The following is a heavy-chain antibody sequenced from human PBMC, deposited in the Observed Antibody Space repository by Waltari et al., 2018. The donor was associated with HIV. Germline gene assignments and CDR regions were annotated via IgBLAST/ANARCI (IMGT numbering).Heavy chain of an antibody. CDR1: VGSVGISGFS. D-gene: IGHD2-15*01. CDR2: IYYTGST. CDR3: ARDRFCNGNGCSPSDAFDV. V-gene: IGHV4-30-2*06. Sequence: QLRLQESGSGLLKPSQTLSLTCNVSVGSVGISGFSWSWIRQSPGKGLEWIGYIYYTGSTYYNPSLKSRVNISLDRSKNQFSLRLSYVSAADTAVYYCARDRFCNGNGCSPSDAFDVWGQGRMVTVSS. J-gene: IGHJ3*01.